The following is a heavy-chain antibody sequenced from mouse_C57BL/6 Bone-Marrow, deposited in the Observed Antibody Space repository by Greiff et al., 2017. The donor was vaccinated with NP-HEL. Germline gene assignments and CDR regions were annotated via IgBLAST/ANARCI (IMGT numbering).Heavy chain of an antibody. CDR1: GYTFTSYW. CDR2: IYPGSGST. CDR3: ARGGGAWFAY. J-gene: IGHJ3*01. V-gene: IGHV1-55*01. Sequence: QVQLQQPGAELVKPGASVKMSCKASGYTFTSYWITWVKQRPGQGLEWIGDIYPGSGSTNYNEKFKSKATLTVYTSSSTAYMQLSSLTSEDSAVYYCARGGGAWFAYWGQRTLVTVSA.